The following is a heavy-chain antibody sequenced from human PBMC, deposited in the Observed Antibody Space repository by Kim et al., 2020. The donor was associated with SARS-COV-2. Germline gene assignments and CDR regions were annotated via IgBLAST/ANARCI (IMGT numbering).Heavy chain of an antibody. V-gene: IGHV4-4*02. CDR1: GGSISISNW. CDR3: ARAPGTALLRAYHYYGMDV. CDR2: IYHGGST. Sequence: SETLSLTCAVSGGSISISNWWSWVRQPPGKGLEWIGEIYHGGSTNYNPSLKSRVTISVDKSKNQFSLKLSSVTAADTAVYSCARAPGTALLRAYHYYGMDVWGQGTTVTVSS. J-gene: IGHJ6*02.